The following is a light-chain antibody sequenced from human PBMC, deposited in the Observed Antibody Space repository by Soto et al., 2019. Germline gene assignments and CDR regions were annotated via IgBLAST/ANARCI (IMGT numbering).Light chain of an antibody. Sequence: QSVLTQPPSASVSPGQSVAISCTGTSSDVGGQNYVSWYQQHPGKAPKLIIYAVTERPSGVPDRFSGSKSGNTASLTVSGLQTEDEADYYCSSHAGNNNYVFGTGTKVTVL. CDR3: SSHAGNNNYV. CDR1: SSDVGGQNY. CDR2: AVT. J-gene: IGLJ1*01. V-gene: IGLV2-8*01.